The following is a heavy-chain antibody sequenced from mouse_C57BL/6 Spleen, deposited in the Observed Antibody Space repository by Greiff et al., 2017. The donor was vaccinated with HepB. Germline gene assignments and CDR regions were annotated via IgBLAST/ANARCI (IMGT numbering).Heavy chain of an antibody. J-gene: IGHJ4*01. D-gene: IGHD1-1*01. CDR1: GYTFTDYY. V-gene: IGHV1-76*01. CDR2: IYPGSGNT. CDR3: ARGDYGGHAMDY. Sequence: QVQLQQSGAELVRPGASVKLSCKASGYTFTDYYVNWVKQRPGQGLEWIARIYPGSGNTYYNEKFKGKATLTAEKSSSTAYMQLSSLTSEDSAVYFCARGDYGGHAMDYWGQGTSVTVSS.